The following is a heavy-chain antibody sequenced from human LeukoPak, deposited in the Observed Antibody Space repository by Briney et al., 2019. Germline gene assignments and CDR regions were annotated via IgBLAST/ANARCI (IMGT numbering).Heavy chain of an antibody. CDR1: GYTFTSYA. Sequence: ASVKVSCKASGYTFTSYAMHWVRQAPGQRLEWMGWINAGNGNTKYSQEFQGRVTITRDTSASTAYMELSSLRSEDTAVYYCAGGRGRYFDWFTISILVYWGQGTLVTVSS. CDR2: INAGNGNT. J-gene: IGHJ4*02. V-gene: IGHV1-3*03. D-gene: IGHD3-9*01. CDR3: AGGRGRYFDWFTISILVY.